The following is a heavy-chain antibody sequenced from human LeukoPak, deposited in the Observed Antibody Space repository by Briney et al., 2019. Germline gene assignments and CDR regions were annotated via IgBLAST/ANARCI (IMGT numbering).Heavy chain of an antibody. CDR3: ARGRYLELHQPDY. D-gene: IGHD1-7*01. CDR2: IYYSGST. Sequence: SETLSLTCTVSGGSISSSSYYWGWIRQPPGKGLEWIGSIYYSGSTYYNPSLKSRVTISVDTSKNQFSLKLSSVTAADTAVYYCARGRYLELHQPDYWGQGTLVTVSS. J-gene: IGHJ4*02. CDR1: GGSISSSSYY. V-gene: IGHV4-39*07.